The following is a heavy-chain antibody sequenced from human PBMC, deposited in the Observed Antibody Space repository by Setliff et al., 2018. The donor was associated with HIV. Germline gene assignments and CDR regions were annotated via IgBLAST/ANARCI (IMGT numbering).Heavy chain of an antibody. J-gene: IGHJ4*02. V-gene: IGHV4-39*07. Sequence: SETLSLTCTVSGGSISSSSYYWGWIRQPPGKGLEWIGSIYYSGSTYSNPSLKSRVTISVDTSKNQFSLNVTSVTAADTAVYYCARDRGWNDYWGQGTLVTVSS. CDR2: IYYSGST. CDR3: ARDRGWNDY. D-gene: IGHD6-19*01. CDR1: GGSISSSSYY.